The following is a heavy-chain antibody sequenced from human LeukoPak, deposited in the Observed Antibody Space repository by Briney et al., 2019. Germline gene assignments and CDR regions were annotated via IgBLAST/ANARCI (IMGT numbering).Heavy chain of an antibody. CDR2: IHYSGST. J-gene: IGHJ4*02. CDR1: GGSISSSSYY. Sequence: LETLSLICTVSGGSISSSSYYWGWIRQPPGKGLEWIGYIHYSGSTNYNPSLKSRVTISLDTSKNQFSLKLSSVTAADTAVYYCARSGSYAAAGDYWGQGTLVTVSS. D-gene: IGHD2-15*01. CDR3: ARSGSYAAAGDY. V-gene: IGHV4-61*05.